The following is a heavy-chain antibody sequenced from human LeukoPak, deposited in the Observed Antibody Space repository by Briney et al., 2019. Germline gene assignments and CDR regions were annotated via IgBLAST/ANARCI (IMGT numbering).Heavy chain of an antibody. CDR1: GFSFSSYW. V-gene: IGHV3-74*01. CDR3: ARDRSYNMDV. Sequence: GGSPRLSCAASGFSFSSYWLHWVRQTPGKGLVWVSRINGDGSSTNYADSVRGRFTISRDDAKNTLYLQMYSLRAEDTAVYYCARDRSYNMDVWGQGTTVTVSS. CDR2: INGDGSST. J-gene: IGHJ6*03.